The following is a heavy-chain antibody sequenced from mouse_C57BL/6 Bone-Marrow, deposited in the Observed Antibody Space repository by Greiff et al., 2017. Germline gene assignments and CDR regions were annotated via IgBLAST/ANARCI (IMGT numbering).Heavy chain of an antibody. D-gene: IGHD2-5*01. V-gene: IGHV5-12*01. CDR2: ISNGGGST. CDR3: ARHWGPSNHWYFDV. CDR1: GFTFSDYY. Sequence: EVKLEESGGGLVQPGGSLKLSCAASGFTFSDYYMYWVRQTPEKRLEWVAYISNGGGSTYYPDTVKGRFTISRDNAKNTLYLQMSRLKSEDTAMYYCARHWGPSNHWYFDVWGTGTTVTVSS. J-gene: IGHJ1*03.